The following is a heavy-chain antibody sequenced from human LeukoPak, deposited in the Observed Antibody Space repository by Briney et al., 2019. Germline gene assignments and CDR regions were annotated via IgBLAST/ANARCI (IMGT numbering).Heavy chain of an antibody. V-gene: IGHV3-64D*06. J-gene: IGHJ5*02. CDR1: GFPFSSYA. Sequence: GGSLRLSCSASGFPFSSYAMHWVRQAPGKGLQYVSAISSNGGSTYYADSVKGRFTISRDNSKNTLHLQMSSLRAEDTAVYYCVKDSEVVPAMANWFDPWGQGTLVTVSS. D-gene: IGHD2-2*01. CDR2: ISSNGGST. CDR3: VKDSEVVPAMANWFDP.